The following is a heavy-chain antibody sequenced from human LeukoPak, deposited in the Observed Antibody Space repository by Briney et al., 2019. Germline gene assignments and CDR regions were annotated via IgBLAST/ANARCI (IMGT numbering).Heavy chain of an antibody. Sequence: PGGSLRLSCEASGFTFNTYSMNWARQAPGKGLEWVSSIDSSGGYMFYADSVKGRFTISRDNAENSLYLQMNSLRAEDTAVYYCARGPTMKMDVWGKGTTVTVSS. CDR1: GFTFNTYS. V-gene: IGHV3-21*01. D-gene: IGHD3-22*01. CDR3: ARGPTMKMDV. J-gene: IGHJ6*04. CDR2: IDSSGGYM.